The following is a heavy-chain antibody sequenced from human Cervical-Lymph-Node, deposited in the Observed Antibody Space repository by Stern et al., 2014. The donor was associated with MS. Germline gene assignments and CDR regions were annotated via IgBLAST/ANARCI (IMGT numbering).Heavy chain of an antibody. Sequence: EVQLVQSGGGLVQPGGSLRLSCATSGFTFDNHAMFWVRQAPGKGLEWVSTISWNSGYIGYADSVKGRVTISRDNAEKSLYLQMNSLRAEDTALYFCAGGYYYGTNYFGMDVWGQGTTVTVSS. J-gene: IGHJ6*02. D-gene: IGHD3-22*01. CDR1: GFTFDNHA. CDR2: ISWNSGYI. CDR3: AGGYYYGTNYFGMDV. V-gene: IGHV3-9*01.